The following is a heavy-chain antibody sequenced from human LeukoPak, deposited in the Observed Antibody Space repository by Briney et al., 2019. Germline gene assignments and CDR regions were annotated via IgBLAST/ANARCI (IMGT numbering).Heavy chain of an antibody. CDR1: GYTFTNYW. V-gene: IGHV5-51*01. CDR2: INPGDSDT. D-gene: IGHD2-8*01. Sequence: GESLKISCKGSGYTFTNYWIHWVRQMPGKGLEWMGIINPGDSDTRYSPSFQGQVTISADKSITTAYLQWSSLKASDTAIYFCARHSYGLDFWGQGTLVTVSS. J-gene: IGHJ4*02. CDR3: ARHSYGLDF.